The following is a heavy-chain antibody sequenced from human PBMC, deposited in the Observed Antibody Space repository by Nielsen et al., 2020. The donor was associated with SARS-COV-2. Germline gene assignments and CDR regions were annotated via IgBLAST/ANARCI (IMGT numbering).Heavy chain of an antibody. CDR3: AGELNYYGSGRYFDY. J-gene: IGHJ4*02. V-gene: IGHV4-30-4*01. D-gene: IGHD3-10*01. Sequence: SETLSLTCTVSGGSISSGDYYWSWIRQPPGKGLEWIGYIYYSGSTYYNPSLKSRVTISVDTSKNQFSLKLSSVTAADTAVYYCAGELNYYGSGRYFDYWGQGTLVTVSS. CDR2: IYYSGST. CDR1: GGSISSGDYY.